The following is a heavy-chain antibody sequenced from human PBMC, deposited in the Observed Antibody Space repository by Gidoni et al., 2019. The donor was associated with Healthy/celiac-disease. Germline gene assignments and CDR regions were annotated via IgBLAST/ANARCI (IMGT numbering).Heavy chain of an antibody. V-gene: IGHV3-33*01. CDR3: ARAPYVWGSYRYGGLDY. CDR1: GFTFSSYG. D-gene: IGHD3-16*02. CDR2: IWYDGSNK. Sequence: QVQLVESGGGVVQPGRSLGLSCAAPGFTFSSYGMHWVRQAPGKGLEWVAVIWYDGSNKYYADSVKGRFTISRDNSKNTLYLQMNSLRAEDTAVYYCARAPYVWGSYRYGGLDYWGQGTLVTVSS. J-gene: IGHJ4*02.